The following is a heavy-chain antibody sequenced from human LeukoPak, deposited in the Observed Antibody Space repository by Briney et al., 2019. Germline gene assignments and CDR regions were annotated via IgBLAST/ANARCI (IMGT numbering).Heavy chain of an antibody. Sequence: GGSLRLSWAASGFTVSSNYMSWVRQAPGKGLEWVANIKQDGSEKYYVDSVKGRFTISRDNAKNSLYLQMNSLRAEDTAVYYCARDRTPLGRSGWYYFDYWGQGTLVTVSS. CDR2: IKQDGSEK. V-gene: IGHV3-7*01. J-gene: IGHJ4*02. CDR3: ARDRTPLGRSGWYYFDY. D-gene: IGHD6-19*01. CDR1: GFTVSSNY.